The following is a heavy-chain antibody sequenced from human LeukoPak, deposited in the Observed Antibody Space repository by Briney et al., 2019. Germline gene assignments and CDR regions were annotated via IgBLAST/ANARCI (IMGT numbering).Heavy chain of an antibody. CDR2: IYYSGST. D-gene: IGHD2-21*02. V-gene: IGHV4-39*01. CDR3: ASAYCGADCYSSWFDP. J-gene: IGHJ5*02. Sequence: SEILSLTCTVSGGSISSSSYYWAWIRQPPGKGLEWIGSIYYSGSTYYNSSLKSRVTISVDTSKNQFSLKLRSVTAADTAVYYCASAYCGADCYSSWFDPWGQGTLVTVSS. CDR1: GGSISSSSYY.